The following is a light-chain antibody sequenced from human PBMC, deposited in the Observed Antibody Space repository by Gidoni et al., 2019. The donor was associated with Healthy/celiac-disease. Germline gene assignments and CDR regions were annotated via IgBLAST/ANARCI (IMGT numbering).Light chain of an antibody. Sequence: DIPMTQSPSSLSASVGDRVTITCRASQSISSYLNWYQQKPGKDPKLLIYAASSLQSGVPSRFSGSGSGTDFTLTISSLQPEDFATDYCQQSYSTPPYTFGQGTKLEIK. CDR2: AAS. J-gene: IGKJ2*01. CDR1: QSISSY. CDR3: QQSYSTPPYT. V-gene: IGKV1-39*01.